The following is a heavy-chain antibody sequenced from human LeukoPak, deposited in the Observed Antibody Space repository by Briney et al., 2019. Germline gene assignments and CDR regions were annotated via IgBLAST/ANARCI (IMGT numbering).Heavy chain of an antibody. CDR3: ARPGSIALTYNWFDP. D-gene: IGHD6-6*01. CDR1: GGSFSGYY. J-gene: IGHJ5*02. Sequence: SETLSLTCAVYGGSFSGYYWSWIRQPPGKGLEWIGEINHSGSTIYNPSLKSRVTISVDTSKNQFSLKLSSVTAADTAVYYCARPGSIALTYNWFDPWGQGTLVTVSS. V-gene: IGHV4-34*01. CDR2: INHSGST.